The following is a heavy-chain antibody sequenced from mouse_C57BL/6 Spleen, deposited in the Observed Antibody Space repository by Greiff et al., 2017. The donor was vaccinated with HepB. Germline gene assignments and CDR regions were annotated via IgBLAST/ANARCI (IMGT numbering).Heavy chain of an antibody. D-gene: IGHD6-1*01. CDR2: ISGGGGNT. J-gene: IGHJ2*01. CDR3: AKGFCFLFDD. V-gene: IGHV5-9*01. CDR1: GFTFSSYT. Sequence: DVLLVESGGGLVKPGGSLKLSCAASGFTFSSYTMSWVRQTPEKRLEWVATISGGGGNTYYPDSVKGRFTIARDNAKNTLYLQMSSLRSEDTALYYCAKGFCFLFDDWGQGTTLTVSS.